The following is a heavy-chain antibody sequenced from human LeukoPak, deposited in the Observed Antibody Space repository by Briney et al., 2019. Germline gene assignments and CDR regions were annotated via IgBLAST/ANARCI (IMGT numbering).Heavy chain of an antibody. Sequence: ASVKVSCKASGGTFSSYEISCGRQAPGQGLEWMGWINPNSGGTNYAQTFQGRVTMTRDTSISTAYMELSRLRSDDTAVYYCARPILDFELGQHYFDYWGPGTLVTVSS. CDR3: ARPILDFELGQHYFDY. CDR2: INPNSGGT. CDR1: GGTFSSYE. J-gene: IGHJ4*02. V-gene: IGHV1-2*02. D-gene: IGHD6-6*01.